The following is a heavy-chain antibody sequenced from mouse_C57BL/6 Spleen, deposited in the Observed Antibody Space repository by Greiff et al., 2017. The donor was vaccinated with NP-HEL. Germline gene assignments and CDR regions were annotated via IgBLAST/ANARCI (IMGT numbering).Heavy chain of an antibody. CDR2: INPGSGGT. D-gene: IGHD3-2*02. J-gene: IGHJ4*01. V-gene: IGHV1-54*01. CDR3: ARQLRLPYAMDY. CDR1: GYAFTNYL. Sequence: QVQLQQSGAELVRPGTSVKASCKASGYAFTNYLIEWVKQRPGQGLEWIGVINPGSGGTNYNEKFKGKATLTADKSSSTAYMQLSSLTSEDSAVYFCARQLRLPYAMDYWGQGTSVTVSS.